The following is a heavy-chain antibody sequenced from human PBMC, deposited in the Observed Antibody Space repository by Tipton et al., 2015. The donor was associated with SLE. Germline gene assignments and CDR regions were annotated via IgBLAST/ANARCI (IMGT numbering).Heavy chain of an antibody. V-gene: IGHV3-30*14. D-gene: IGHD3-22*01. CDR2: IWSDGDNK. CDR1: GFTFDDYA. CDR3: ASSITMIVVAEAFFQH. J-gene: IGHJ1*01. Sequence: SLRLPCAASGFTFDDYAMHWVRQAPGKGLEWVAVIWSDGDNKYYADSVKGRFTISRDNSKNTLYLQMNSLRAEDTAVYYCASSITMIVVAEAFFQHWGQGTLVTVSS.